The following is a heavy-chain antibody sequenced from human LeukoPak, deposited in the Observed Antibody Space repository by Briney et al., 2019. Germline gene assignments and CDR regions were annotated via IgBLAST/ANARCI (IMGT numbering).Heavy chain of an antibody. J-gene: IGHJ4*02. V-gene: IGHV3-23*01. CDR2: ISGSGGST. D-gene: IGHD3-22*01. Sequence: GGSLRLSCAASGFTFSSYAMSWVRQAPGKGLEWVSAISGSGGSTYYADSVKGRLTISRDNSKNTLYLQMNSLRAEDTAVYYCAKQISSGYYYGYFDYWGQGTLVTVSS. CDR3: AKQISSGYYYGYFDY. CDR1: GFTFSSYA.